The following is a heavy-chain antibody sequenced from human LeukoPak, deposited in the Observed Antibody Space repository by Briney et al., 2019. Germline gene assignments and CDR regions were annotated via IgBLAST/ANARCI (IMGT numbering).Heavy chain of an antibody. V-gene: IGHV4-38-2*02. D-gene: IGHD3-3*01. J-gene: IGHJ6*03. CDR2: IYHSGSS. Sequence: PSETLSLTCTVSNYSISSDYHWGWIRQPPGKGLEWIGSIYHSGSSYYNPSLKSRVTMSVDTSKNQFSLKLSSVTAADTAVYYCARDFGDMGPGGWYDYFYMDVWGKGTTVTISS. CDR3: ARDFGDMGPGGWYDYFYMDV. CDR1: NYSISSDYH.